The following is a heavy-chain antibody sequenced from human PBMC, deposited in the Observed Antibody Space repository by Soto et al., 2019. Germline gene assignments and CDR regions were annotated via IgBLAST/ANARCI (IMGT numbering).Heavy chain of an antibody. CDR2: IIPILGIA. V-gene: IGHV1-69*02. J-gene: IGHJ4*02. D-gene: IGHD6-6*01. CDR1: AGTLSSYT. Sequence: SVKVSCKTAAGTLSSYTISWVRQAPGPGLEWMGRIIPILGIANYAQKFQGRVTITSDKSTSTAYMELSSLRSEDTAVYYCASARPKSYFDSRGQGTLLPVSS. CDR3: ASARPKSYFDS.